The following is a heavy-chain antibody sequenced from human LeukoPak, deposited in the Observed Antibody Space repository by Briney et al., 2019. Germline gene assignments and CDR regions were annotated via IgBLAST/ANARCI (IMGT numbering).Heavy chain of an antibody. CDR1: GFTFSSYG. J-gene: IGHJ4*02. CDR3: AKRRPYYDSSGYLDY. V-gene: IGHV3-23*01. Sequence: GRSLRLSCAASGFTFSSYGMHWVRQAPGKGLEWVSGISNSGDSTYYADSVKGRFTISRDNSKNTLYLQMNTLRAEDTAVYYCAKRRPYYDSSGYLDYWGQGTLVTVSS. D-gene: IGHD3-22*01. CDR2: ISNSGDST.